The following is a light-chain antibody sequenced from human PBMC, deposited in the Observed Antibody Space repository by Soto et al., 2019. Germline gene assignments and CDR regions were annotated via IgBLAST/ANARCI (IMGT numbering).Light chain of an antibody. V-gene: IGLV2-8*01. CDR1: SSDVGGYNY. Sequence: QSVLTQPPSASGSPGQSVTISCTGTSSDVGGYNYVSWYQQHPGKVPKVLISEVSKRPSGVPDRFSGSKSGNTASLTVSGLQADDEADYYCSSFAGTFFAFGTGTKVTVL. CDR2: EVS. CDR3: SSFAGTFFA. J-gene: IGLJ1*01.